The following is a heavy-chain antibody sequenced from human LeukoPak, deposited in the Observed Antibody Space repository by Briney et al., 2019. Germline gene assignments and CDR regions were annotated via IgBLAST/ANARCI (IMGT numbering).Heavy chain of an antibody. Sequence: SLRLSCAASGFTFDDYALHWVRQVSGKGLGWVSGISWNSGSIGYADSVKGRFTISRDNAKNSLYLQMNSLRAEDMALYYCAKAIGNYDYYYMDVWGKGTTVTVSS. CDR2: ISWNSGSI. CDR3: AKAIGNYDYYYMDV. J-gene: IGHJ6*03. D-gene: IGHD1-26*01. CDR1: GFTFDDYA. V-gene: IGHV3-9*03.